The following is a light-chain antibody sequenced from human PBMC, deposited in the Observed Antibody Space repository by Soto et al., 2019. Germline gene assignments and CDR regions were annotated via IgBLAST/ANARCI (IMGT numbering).Light chain of an antibody. CDR1: SSDVGGYNY. Sequence: QSALTQPASVSGSPGQSITISCTGTSSDVGGYNYVSWYQQHPGKAPKLMIYEVSNRPSGVSNRFSGSKSGNTASLTISGLQAEDEADYYCSSYTTSSPYVFGPRTKLTVL. V-gene: IGLV2-14*01. J-gene: IGLJ1*01. CDR2: EVS. CDR3: SSYTTSSPYV.